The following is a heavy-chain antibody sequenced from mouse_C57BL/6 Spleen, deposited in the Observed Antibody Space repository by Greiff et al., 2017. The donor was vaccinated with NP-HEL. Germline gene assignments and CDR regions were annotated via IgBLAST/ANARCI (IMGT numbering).Heavy chain of an antibody. CDR1: GYTFTSYG. CDR3: ASKLRDYAMDY. CDR2: IYPRSGNT. D-gene: IGHD1-1*01. Sequence: QVQLKESGAELARPGASVKLSCKASGYTFTSYGISWVKQRTGQGLEWIGEIYPRSGNTYYNEKFKGKATLTADKSSSTAYMELRSLTSEDSAVYFCASKLRDYAMDYWGQGTSVTVSS. V-gene: IGHV1-81*01. J-gene: IGHJ4*01.